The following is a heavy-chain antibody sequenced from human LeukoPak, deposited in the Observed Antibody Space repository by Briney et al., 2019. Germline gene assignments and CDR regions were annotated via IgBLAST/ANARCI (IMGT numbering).Heavy chain of an antibody. D-gene: IGHD3-22*01. CDR1: GFTFSTYW. V-gene: IGHV3-74*01. Sequence: KSGGSLRVSCAAPGFTFSTYWMHWVRQAPGKGLVLVSRIKSDGSTNYADSVKGRFTISRYNTKNTVSLQMNSLRPEDTGVYYCARAPSEIGGYYPEYFRHWGQGTLVTVSS. J-gene: IGHJ1*01. CDR3: ARAPSEIGGYYPEYFRH. CDR2: IKSDGST.